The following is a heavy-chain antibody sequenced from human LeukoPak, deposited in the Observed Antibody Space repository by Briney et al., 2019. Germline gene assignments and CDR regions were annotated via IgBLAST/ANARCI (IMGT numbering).Heavy chain of an antibody. D-gene: IGHD1-14*01. Sequence: PGGSLRLSCAASGFTVSDSHMSWVRQAPGKGLEWVSIIYNDGITDDMTYYADSVRRRFTISRDEAKNMLYLQMNSLRVEDTALYYCATGGEFEPFDYWGQGTLVTVSS. CDR1: GFTVSDSH. V-gene: IGHV3-53*01. CDR3: ATGGEFEPFDY. CDR2: IYNDGITDDMT. J-gene: IGHJ4*02.